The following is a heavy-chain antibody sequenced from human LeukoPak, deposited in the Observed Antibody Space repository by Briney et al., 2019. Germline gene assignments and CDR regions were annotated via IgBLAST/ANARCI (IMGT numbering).Heavy chain of an antibody. CDR3: GGSGSYYTPSYY. CDR1: DFTVSDNY. D-gene: IGHD3-10*01. J-gene: IGHJ4*02. Sequence: GGSLRLSCATSDFTVSDNYMSWVRQAPGRGLEWVSVISDGGVTYYADSVKGRFTISRDDSNDTLYLRMNSLRPEDTAVYYCGGSGSYYTPSYYWGQGTLVTVSS. CDR2: ISDGGVT. V-gene: IGHV3-53*01.